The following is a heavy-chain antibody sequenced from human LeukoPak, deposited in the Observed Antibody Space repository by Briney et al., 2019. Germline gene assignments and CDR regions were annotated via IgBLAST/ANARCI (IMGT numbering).Heavy chain of an antibody. Sequence: GGSLRLSCAASGFTFSSYAMSWVRQAPGKGLEWVSAISGGGGSTYYADSVKGRFTISRDNSKNTLHLQMNSLRAEDTAVYYCAKDRYYASGSSYGNAFDIWGQGTMVTVSS. D-gene: IGHD3-10*01. CDR2: ISGGGGST. CDR1: GFTFSSYA. J-gene: IGHJ3*02. CDR3: AKDRYYASGSSYGNAFDI. V-gene: IGHV3-23*01.